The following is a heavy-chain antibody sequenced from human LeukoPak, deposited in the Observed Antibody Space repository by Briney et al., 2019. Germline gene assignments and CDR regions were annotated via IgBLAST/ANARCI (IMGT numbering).Heavy chain of an antibody. CDR3: AKDLAYYYDSSGYYRDY. Sequence: GRSLRLSCAASGFTSSSYGMHWVRQAPGKGLERVAVISYDGSNKYYADSVKGRFTISRDNSKNTLYLQMNSLRAEDTAVYYCAKDLAYYYDSSGYYRDYWGQGTLVTVSS. D-gene: IGHD3-22*01. CDR2: ISYDGSNK. CDR1: GFTSSSYG. V-gene: IGHV3-30*18. J-gene: IGHJ4*02.